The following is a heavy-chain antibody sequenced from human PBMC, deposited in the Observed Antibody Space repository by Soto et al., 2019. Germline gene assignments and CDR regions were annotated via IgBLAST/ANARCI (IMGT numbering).Heavy chain of an antibody. J-gene: IGHJ6*02. D-gene: IGHD2-15*01. CDR3: AKGIYCSGGSCYPSSYGMDV. CDR2: ISYDGSNK. CDR1: GFTFSSYG. Sequence: GGSLRLSCAASGFTFSSYGMHWVRQAPGKGLEWVAVISYDGSNKYYADSVKGRFTISRDNSKNTLYLQMNSLRAEDTAVYYCAKGIYCSGGSCYPSSYGMDVWGQGTTVTVSS. V-gene: IGHV3-30*18.